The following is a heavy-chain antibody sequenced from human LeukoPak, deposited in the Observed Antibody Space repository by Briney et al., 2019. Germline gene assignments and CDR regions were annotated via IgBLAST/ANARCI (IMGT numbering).Heavy chain of an antibody. D-gene: IGHD2-15*01. J-gene: IGHJ3*02. V-gene: IGHV4-34*01. CDR2: INHSGST. CDR1: GGSFSGYY. CDR3: ARAPRHDFDDSRVHDAFDI. Sequence: SETLSLTCAVYGGSFSGYYWSWIRQPPGKGLEWIGEINHSGSTNYNPSLKSRVTISVDTSKNQFSLKLSSVTAADTAVYYCARAPRHDFDDSRVHDAFDIWGQGTMVTVSS.